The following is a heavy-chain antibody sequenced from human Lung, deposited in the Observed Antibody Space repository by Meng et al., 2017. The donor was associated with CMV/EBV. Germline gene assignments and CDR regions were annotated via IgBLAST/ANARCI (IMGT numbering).Heavy chain of an antibody. D-gene: IGHD2-15*01. CDR2: ISSSSSYI. CDR1: GFTFSSYS. Sequence: GESLKISCAASGFTFSSYSMNWVRQAPGQGLEWVSSISSSSSYIYYADSVKGRFTIYRDNAKNSPYLQMNSLRAEDTAVYYCARVRDIDDYWGQGTLVTVSS. V-gene: IGHV3-21*01. J-gene: IGHJ4*02. CDR3: ARVRDIDDY.